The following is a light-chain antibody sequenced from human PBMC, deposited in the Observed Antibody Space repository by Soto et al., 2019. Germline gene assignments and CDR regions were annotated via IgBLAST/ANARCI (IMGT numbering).Light chain of an antibody. J-gene: IGKJ1*01. CDR1: QSVGRTD. Sequence: EIVLTQSPATLSLSPGERASLSCRASQSVGRTDLAWYQQKAGQAPRLLIYDTSSRATGIPDRFSASGSGTDLTLTISRLEPEDFAVYYCHQYGRSPPWTFGQGTKLEIK. V-gene: IGKV3-20*01. CDR3: HQYGRSPPWT. CDR2: DTS.